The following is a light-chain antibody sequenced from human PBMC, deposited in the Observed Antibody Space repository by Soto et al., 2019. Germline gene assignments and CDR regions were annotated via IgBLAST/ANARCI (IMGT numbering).Light chain of an antibody. J-gene: IGLJ2*01. CDR1: FSTIGRNT. CDR3: AAWDDGLNGPV. CDR2: RDN. V-gene: IGLV1-44*01. Sequence: QPVLTQPPSASGTPGQSVTISCSGSFSTIGRNTVNWYQQLPGTAPRLLIYRDNQRPSGVPHRFSGSKSATSASLAISGLHSDDEANYYCAAWDDGLNGPVFGGGTKLTVL.